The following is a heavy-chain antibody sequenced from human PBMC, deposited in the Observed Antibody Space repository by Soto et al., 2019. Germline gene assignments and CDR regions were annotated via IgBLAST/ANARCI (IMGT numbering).Heavy chain of an antibody. J-gene: IGHJ4*02. Sequence: QVHLVQSGVEVNKPGASVKVSCKGSGYIFTNYGITWVRQAPGQGLEWMGWISAHNGNTNYAQKLQGRVTVTRDTSTSTAYMELRNLRSDDTAVYYCARGRYGDYWGQGALVTVSS. CDR1: GYIFTNYG. D-gene: IGHD1-1*01. CDR2: ISAHNGNT. V-gene: IGHV1-18*01. CDR3: ARGRYGDY.